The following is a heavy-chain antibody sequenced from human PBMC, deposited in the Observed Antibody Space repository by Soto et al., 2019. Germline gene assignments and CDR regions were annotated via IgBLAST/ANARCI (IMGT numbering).Heavy chain of an antibody. V-gene: IGHV4-39*01. Sequence: QLQLQESGPGLVKPSETLSLTCTVSGGSISSSSYYWGWIRQPPGKGLEWIGSIYYSGSTYYNPSLKSRVTIPGDTSKNQFSLKLSSVTAADTAVYYCAFTQKNIAARRVGYYFDYWGQGTLVTVSS. CDR1: GGSISSSSYY. CDR3: AFTQKNIAARRVGYYFDY. J-gene: IGHJ4*02. CDR2: IYYSGST. D-gene: IGHD6-6*01.